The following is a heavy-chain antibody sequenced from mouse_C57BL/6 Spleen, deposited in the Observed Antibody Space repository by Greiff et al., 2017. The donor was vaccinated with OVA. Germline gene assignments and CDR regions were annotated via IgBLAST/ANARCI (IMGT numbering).Heavy chain of an antibody. Sequence: VQLKESGGDLVKPGGSLKLSCAASGFTFSSYGMSWVRQTPDKRLEWVATISSGGSYTYYPDSVKGRFTISRDNAKNTLYLQMSSLKSEDTAMYYCARHSPDSSGYGYFDYWGQGTTLTVSS. CDR1: GFTFSSYG. CDR3: ARHSPDSSGYGYFDY. CDR2: ISSGGSYT. D-gene: IGHD3-2*02. V-gene: IGHV5-6*01. J-gene: IGHJ2*01.